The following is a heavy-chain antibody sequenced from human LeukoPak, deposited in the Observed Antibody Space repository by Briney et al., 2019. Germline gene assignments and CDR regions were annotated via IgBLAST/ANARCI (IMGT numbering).Heavy chain of an antibody. CDR2: IYYGGYT. V-gene: IGHV4-39*01. Sequence: SETLSLTCTVSGGSISSNNYYWGWIRQPPGKGLEWIGSIYYGGYTYYNPSLKSRVTISVDTSKNQFSLKLSSVTAAETAIYYCQSRFLEWLLDYWGQGTLVTVSS. J-gene: IGHJ4*02. D-gene: IGHD3-3*01. CDR1: GGSISSNNYY. CDR3: QSRFLEWLLDY.